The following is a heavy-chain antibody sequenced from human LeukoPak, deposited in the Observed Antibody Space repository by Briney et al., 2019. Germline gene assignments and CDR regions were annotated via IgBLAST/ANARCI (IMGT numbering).Heavy chain of an antibody. CDR2: IYIGGST. CDR3: ARAIHYYYYSMDV. J-gene: IGHJ6*03. V-gene: IGHV3-53*01. CDR1: GLTVSSNY. Sequence: PGGSLRLSCAASGLTVSSNYTSWVRQAPGKGMEWVSVIYIGGSTYYADSVKGRFTISRDNSKNTLYLQMNSLRAEDTAVYYCARAIHYYYYSMDVWGKGTTVTVSS.